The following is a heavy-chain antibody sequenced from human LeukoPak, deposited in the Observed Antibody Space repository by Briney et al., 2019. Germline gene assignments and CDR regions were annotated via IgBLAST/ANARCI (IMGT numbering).Heavy chain of an antibody. V-gene: IGHV6-1*01. D-gene: IGHD6-19*01. CDR3: ARDRGAVAGAYYYYYGMDV. CDR2: TYYGSKWYN. J-gene: IGHJ6*02. Sequence: SQTLSLTCAISGDSVSSNSAAWNWIRQSPSRGLEWLGRTYYGSKWYNDYAVSVKSRITINPDTSKNQFSLQLNSVTPEDTAVYYCARDRGAVAGAYYYYYGMDVWGQGTTVTVSS. CDR1: GDSVSSNSAA.